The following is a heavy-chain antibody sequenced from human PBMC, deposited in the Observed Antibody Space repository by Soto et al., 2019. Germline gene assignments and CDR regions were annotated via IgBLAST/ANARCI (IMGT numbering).Heavy chain of an antibody. CDR2: ISSSSSYI. CDR3: ARVSVEMATIHFDY. Sequence: GSLRLSCAASGFTFISYGMHLFRHSACKWLEWVSSISSSSSYIYYADSVKGRFTISRDNAKNSLYLQMNSLRAEDTAVYYCARVSVEMATIHFDYWGQGTLVTVSS. V-gene: IGHV3-21*01. CDR1: GFTFISYG. D-gene: IGHD2-21*01. J-gene: IGHJ4*02.